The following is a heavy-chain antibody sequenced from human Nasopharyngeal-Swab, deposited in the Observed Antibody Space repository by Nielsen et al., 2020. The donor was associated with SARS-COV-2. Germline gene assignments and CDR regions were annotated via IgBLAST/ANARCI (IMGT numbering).Heavy chain of an antibody. CDR3: ARERGTTGFGYFDL. J-gene: IGHJ2*01. Sequence: ASVKVSCKASGYTFTSYGIGWVRQAPGQGLEWMGWISAYNGNTNYAQKLQGRVTMTTDTSTSTAYMELRSLRSDDTAVYYCARERGTTGFGYFDLWGRGTLVTVSS. D-gene: IGHD1-7*01. CDR2: ISAYNGNT. CDR1: GYTFTSYG. V-gene: IGHV1-18*01.